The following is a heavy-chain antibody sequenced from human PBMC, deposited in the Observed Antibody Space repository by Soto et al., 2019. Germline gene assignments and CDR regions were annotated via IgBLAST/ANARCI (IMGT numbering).Heavy chain of an antibody. CDR2: ISAYNGNT. D-gene: IGHD3-22*01. V-gene: IGHV1-18*01. Sequence: QVQLVQSGAEVKKPGASVKVSCKASGYTFTSYGISWVRQAPGQGLEWMGWISAYNGNTNYAQKLQGRVTMTTDTSTSTAYMELRHLRSDDTAVYYCARAPGYYDSSGYRYFDLWGRGTLVTVSS. CDR3: ARAPGYYDSSGYRYFDL. CDR1: GYTFTSYG. J-gene: IGHJ2*01.